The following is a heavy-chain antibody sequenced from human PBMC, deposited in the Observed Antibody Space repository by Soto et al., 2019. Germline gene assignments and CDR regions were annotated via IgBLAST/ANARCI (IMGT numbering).Heavy chain of an antibody. CDR2: VFYSGTT. CDR3: ARERIGEDYYYGMDV. J-gene: IGHJ6*02. D-gene: IGHD2-21*01. CDR1: GASLTKSY. Sequence: QVQLQESGPGLVKTSETLSLTCNVSGASLTKSYWSWIRQPPGKGLEWIGNVFYSGTTRYNPSLKSRVSMSVDTSKGHFSLRLSFVTAADTAVYYCARERIGEDYYYGMDVWGQGTTVTVSS. V-gene: IGHV4-59*01.